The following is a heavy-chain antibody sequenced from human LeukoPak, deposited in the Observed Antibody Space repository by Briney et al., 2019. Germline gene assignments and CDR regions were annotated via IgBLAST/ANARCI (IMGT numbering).Heavy chain of an antibody. Sequence: GASVKVSCKASGYSFTRYYMHWVRQAPGQGLEWMGIINPSGGSTSYAQKFQGRVTMTRDTSTSTVYMELSSLRSEDTAVYYCARDYDILTGQYYVDYWGQGTLVTVSS. D-gene: IGHD3-9*01. CDR2: INPSGGST. CDR1: GYSFTRYY. CDR3: ARDYDILTGQYYVDY. V-gene: IGHV1-46*01. J-gene: IGHJ4*02.